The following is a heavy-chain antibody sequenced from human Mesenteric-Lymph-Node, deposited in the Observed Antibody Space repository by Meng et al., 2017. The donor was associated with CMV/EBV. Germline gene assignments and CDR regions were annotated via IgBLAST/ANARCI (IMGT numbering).Heavy chain of an antibody. J-gene: IGHJ6*02. D-gene: IGHD2-2*01. CDR1: GFTFSSYS. Sequence: GESLKISCAASGFTFSSYSMNWVRQAPGKGLEWVSSISSSSSYIYYADSVKGRFTISRDNAKNSLYLQMSSLRAEDTAVYYCARDYIVVVPAAMEGGLYYYYGMDVWGQGTTVTVSS. CDR3: ARDYIVVVPAAMEGGLYYYYGMDV. V-gene: IGHV3-21*01. CDR2: ISSSSSYI.